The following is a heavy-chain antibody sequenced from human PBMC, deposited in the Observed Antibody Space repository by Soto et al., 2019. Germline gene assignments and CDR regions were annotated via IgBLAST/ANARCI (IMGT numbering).Heavy chain of an antibody. CDR2: IIPIFGTA. J-gene: IGHJ6*02. CDR1: GGTFSSYA. Sequence: QVQLVQSGAEVKKPGSSVNVSCKASGGTFSSYAISWVRQAPGQGLEWMGGIIPIFGTANYAQKFQGRVTITADESTSTAYMELSSMRSEDTAVYYCARGVLRYFDWSPAPYYSYGMDVWGQGPRSPSP. D-gene: IGHD3-9*01. V-gene: IGHV1-69*01. CDR3: ARGVLRYFDWSPAPYYSYGMDV.